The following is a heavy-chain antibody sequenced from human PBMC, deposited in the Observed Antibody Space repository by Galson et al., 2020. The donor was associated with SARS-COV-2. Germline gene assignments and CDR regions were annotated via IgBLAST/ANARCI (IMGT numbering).Heavy chain of an antibody. J-gene: IGHJ4*02. CDR2: IIPILGKA. CDR1: GGTFNSYA. D-gene: IGHD3-16*02. Sequence: GASVKVSCKASGGTFNSYAISWVRQAPGQGLEWMGRIIPILGKANFAQRFQDRVKFTADKSTSTAYMELSSLRSDDTAVYYCARDDDYVWGSSRLVPEFYVDSWGQGTLVTVSS. V-gene: IGHV1-69*04. CDR3: ARDDDYVWGSSRLVPEFYVDS.